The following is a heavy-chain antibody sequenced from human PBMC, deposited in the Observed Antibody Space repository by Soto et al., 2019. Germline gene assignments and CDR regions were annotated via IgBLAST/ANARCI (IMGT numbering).Heavy chain of an antibody. J-gene: IGHJ4*02. CDR3: AHRPRGFTYFFDY. V-gene: IGHV2-5*02. Sequence: QITLNESGPTLVKPTQTLTLTCTFSGFSLSTRGVGVGWIRQHPGKALEWLALRYWDDDERYSPSLMSRLTITKDTSKNQLFLTMTNVDPVDTATYYCAHRPRGFTYFFDYWGQGTLVTVSS. CDR2: RYWDDDE. CDR1: GFSLSTRGVG.